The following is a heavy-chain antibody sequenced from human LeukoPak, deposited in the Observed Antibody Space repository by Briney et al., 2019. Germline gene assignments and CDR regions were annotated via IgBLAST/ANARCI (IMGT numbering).Heavy chain of an antibody. CDR1: GGSFSGYY. Sequence: SETLSLTCVVYGGSFSGYYWSWIRQPPGKGLEWIGEINHSGSTNYNPSLKSRVTVSDDKSKNQFSLKLSSVTAADTAVYYCARIFRGAYFDYWGQGTLVTVSS. CDR2: INHSGST. J-gene: IGHJ4*02. CDR3: ARIFRGAYFDY. V-gene: IGHV4-34*01. D-gene: IGHD3-10*01.